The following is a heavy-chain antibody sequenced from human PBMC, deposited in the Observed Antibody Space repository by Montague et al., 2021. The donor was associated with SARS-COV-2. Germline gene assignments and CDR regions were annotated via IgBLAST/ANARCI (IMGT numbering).Heavy chain of an antibody. J-gene: IGHJ4*02. D-gene: IGHD2-15*01. V-gene: IGHV3-30*04. CDR2: ISYDGSNK. CDR3: ASSHSCSGGSCYFDY. CDR1: GFTFSSYA. Sequence: SLRLSCAASGFTFSSYAMHWVRQAPGKGLEWVAVISYDGSNKYYADSVKGRFTISRDNSKNSLYLQMNSLRAEDTAVYYCASSHSCSGGSCYFDYWGQGTPVTVSS.